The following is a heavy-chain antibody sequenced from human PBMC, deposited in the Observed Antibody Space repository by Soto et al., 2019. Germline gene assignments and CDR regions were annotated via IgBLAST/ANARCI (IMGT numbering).Heavy chain of an antibody. D-gene: IGHD1-26*01. J-gene: IGHJ3*02. CDR3: ASRERVDAFDI. CDR2: IIPILCSA. CDR1: GGTFSSYA. V-gene: IGHV1-69*01. Sequence: QVRLVQSGAEVKKPGSSVKVSCKASGGTFSSYAISWVRQAPGQGLEWTGGIIPILCSANYAQKFQDRVTITADESTTTTYMELSSLRYQDAAVYYCASRERVDAFDIWGKGTMVTVSS.